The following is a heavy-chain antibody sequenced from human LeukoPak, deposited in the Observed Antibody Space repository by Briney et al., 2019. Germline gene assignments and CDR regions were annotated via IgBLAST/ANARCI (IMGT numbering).Heavy chain of an antibody. V-gene: IGHV5-51*01. J-gene: IGHJ4*02. D-gene: IGHD2-15*01. CDR3: ARQISAAGSWVFDY. Sequence: GESLKISCEASGYNFADYWIGWVRQMPGKGLEWMGIIYPGDSDTRYSPSFQGQVTISADKSISTAYLQCNSLKASDTAMYYCARQISAAGSWVFDYWGQGTPVTVSS. CDR1: GYNFADYW. CDR2: IYPGDSDT.